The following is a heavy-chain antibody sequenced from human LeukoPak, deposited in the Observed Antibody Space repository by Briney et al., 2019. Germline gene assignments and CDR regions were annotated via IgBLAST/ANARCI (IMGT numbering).Heavy chain of an antibody. CDR3: ASPPGRPNGD. D-gene: IGHD7-27*01. J-gene: IGHJ4*01. CDR1: GFSFSNYP. Sequence: TGGSLRLSCAASGFSFSNYPMQWVRHAPGKGLEWVATISYDGSSRYSAASVKGRFTISRDNSKNTLSLQMNSLRVEDTAMYYCASPPGRPNGDWGQEPWSPSPQ. CDR2: ISYDGSSR. V-gene: IGHV3-30*04.